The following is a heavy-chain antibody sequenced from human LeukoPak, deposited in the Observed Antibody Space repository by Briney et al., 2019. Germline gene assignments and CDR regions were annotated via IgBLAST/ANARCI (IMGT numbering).Heavy chain of an antibody. CDR1: GDSISSSSYY. CDR3: ARGRTYYYGSGSRNWFDP. Sequence: SETLSLTCTVSGDSISSSSYYWSWIRQPPGKGLEWIGEINHSGSTNYNPSLKSRVTISVDTSKNQFSLKLSSVTAADTAVYYCARGRTYYYGSGSRNWFDPWGQGTLVTVSS. D-gene: IGHD3-10*01. CDR2: INHSGST. J-gene: IGHJ5*02. V-gene: IGHV4-39*07.